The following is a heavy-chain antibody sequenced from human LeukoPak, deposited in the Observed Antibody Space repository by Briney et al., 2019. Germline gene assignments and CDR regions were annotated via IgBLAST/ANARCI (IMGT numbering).Heavy chain of an antibody. J-gene: IGHJ4*02. CDR2: IYGGGNT. D-gene: IGHD6-19*01. CDR1: GFAASSSY. Sequence: GGSLRLSCAASGFAASSSYMSWVRQAPGKGLEWVSVIYGGGNTYYADSVKGRFTISRDSSKNTLYLQMNSLRAEDTAVYYCARNLYSSGWFNNFDDWGQGTLVTVSS. V-gene: IGHV3-53*01. CDR3: ARNLYSSGWFNNFDD.